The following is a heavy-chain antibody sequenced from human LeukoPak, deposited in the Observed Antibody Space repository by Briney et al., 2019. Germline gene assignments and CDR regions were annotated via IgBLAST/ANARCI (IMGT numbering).Heavy chain of an antibody. V-gene: IGHV4-39*07. J-gene: IGHJ1*01. Sequence: SETLSLTCTVSGGSISSSSYYWGWIRQPPGKGLEWIGSIYYSGSTYYNPSLTSRVTISLDKPNNQFSLRLTSVTAADTAVYYCARAYYDYWSGYRNWGRGTLVIVSS. D-gene: IGHD3-3*01. CDR1: GGSISSSSYY. CDR3: ARAYYDYWSGYRN. CDR2: IYYSGST.